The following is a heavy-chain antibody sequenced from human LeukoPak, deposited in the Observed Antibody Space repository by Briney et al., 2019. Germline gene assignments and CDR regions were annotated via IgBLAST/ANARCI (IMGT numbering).Heavy chain of an antibody. CDR1: GFTFSSSA. J-gene: IGHJ4*02. V-gene: IGHV3-23*01. CDR2: ISGSGSGGST. CDR3: AKDARPYGSGLGGFDY. Sequence: PGGSLRLSCAASGFTFSSSAMSWVRQAPGKGLEWVSNISGSGSGGSTYYADSVKGRFTISRDNSKNTLYLQMNSLRAEDTAVYYCAKDARPYGSGLGGFDYWGQGTLVTVSS. D-gene: IGHD3-10*01.